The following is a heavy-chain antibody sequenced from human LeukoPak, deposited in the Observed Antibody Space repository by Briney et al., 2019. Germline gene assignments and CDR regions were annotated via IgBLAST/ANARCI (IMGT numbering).Heavy chain of an antibody. Sequence: SETLSLTCTVSGGSISTYYWSWIRQPPGKGLEWIGHIYHSGSTNYNPSLKSRVTISVDTSKNQFSLKLSSVTAADTTLYYCARHVLHIAVSGTGSFDYWGPGNLVTVSS. CDR2: IYHSGST. J-gene: IGHJ4*02. CDR1: GGSISTYY. V-gene: IGHV4-59*08. CDR3: ARHVLHIAVSGTGSFDY. D-gene: IGHD6-19*01.